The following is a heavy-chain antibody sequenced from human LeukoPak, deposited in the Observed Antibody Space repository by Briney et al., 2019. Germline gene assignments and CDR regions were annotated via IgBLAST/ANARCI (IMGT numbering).Heavy chain of an antibody. CDR2: IIPILGIA. V-gene: IGHV1-69*04. CDR3: ATHLGYCSGGSCSSKLELYYFDY. J-gene: IGHJ4*02. CDR1: GGTFSSYA. D-gene: IGHD2-15*01. Sequence: GASVKVSCKASGGTFSSYAISWVRQAPGQGLEWMGRIIPILGIANYAQKFQGRVTITADKSTSTAYMELSSLRSEDTAVYYCATHLGYCSGGSCSSKLELYYFDYWGQGTLVTVSS.